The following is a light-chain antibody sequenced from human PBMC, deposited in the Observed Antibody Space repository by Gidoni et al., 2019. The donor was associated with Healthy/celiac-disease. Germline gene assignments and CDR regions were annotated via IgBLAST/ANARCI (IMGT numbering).Light chain of an antibody. CDR1: QSVSSN. CDR2: GAS. J-gene: IGKJ3*01. CDR3: QQYNNWPPLT. V-gene: IGKV3-15*01. Sequence: IVMPQSPATLSVSPGERATPPCRASQSVSSNLAWYQQKPGQAPRLLIYGASTRATGIPARFSGSGSGTEFTLTISSLQSEDFAVYYCQQYNNWPPLTFGPGTKVDIK.